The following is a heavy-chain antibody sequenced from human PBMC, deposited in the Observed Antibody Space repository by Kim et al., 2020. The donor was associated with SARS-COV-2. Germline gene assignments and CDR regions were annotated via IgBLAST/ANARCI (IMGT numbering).Heavy chain of an antibody. CDR2: ISSSSSTI. D-gene: IGHD3-22*01. CDR1: GFTFSSYS. J-gene: IGHJ5*02. CDR3: ARDLPPTYYYDSSGSP. V-gene: IGHV3-48*02. Sequence: GGSLRLSCAASGFTFSSYSMNWVRQAPGKGLEWVSYISSSSSTIYYADSVKGRFTISRDNAKNSLYLQMNSLRDEDTAVYYCARDLPPTYYYDSSGSPWGQGTLVTVSS.